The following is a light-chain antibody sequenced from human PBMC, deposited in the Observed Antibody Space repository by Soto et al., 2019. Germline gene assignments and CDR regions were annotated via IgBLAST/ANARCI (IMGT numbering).Light chain of an antibody. CDR1: SSDVGAYNY. CDR2: DVS. V-gene: IGLV2-14*01. Sequence: QSALTQPASVSGSPGQSITISCTGTSSDVGAYNYVSWYQQHPVKAPKLMIYDVSSRPSGISNRFSGSKSGNTASLTISGVQAEDEADYYCSSYASSSTVIFRGGTKVPVL. CDR3: SSYASSSTVI. J-gene: IGLJ2*01.